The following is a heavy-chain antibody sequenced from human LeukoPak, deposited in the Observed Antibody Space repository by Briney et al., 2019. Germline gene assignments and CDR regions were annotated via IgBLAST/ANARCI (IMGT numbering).Heavy chain of an antibody. Sequence: PSQTLSLTCTVSGGSISSGSYYWSWIRQPAGKGLEWIGRIYTSGSTNYNPSPKCPVTISVDTSKNQLSLTLSSVTAADTAVYYGARTLPTGTAAGTFDYWGQGTLVTVYS. CDR1: GGSISSGSYY. J-gene: IGHJ4*02. CDR3: ARTLPTGTAAGTFDY. V-gene: IGHV4-61*02. D-gene: IGHD6-13*01. CDR2: IYTSGST.